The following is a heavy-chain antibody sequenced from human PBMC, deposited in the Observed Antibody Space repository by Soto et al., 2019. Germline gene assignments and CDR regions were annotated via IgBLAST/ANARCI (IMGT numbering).Heavy chain of an antibody. CDR2: ISYSGNT. D-gene: IGHD3-22*01. Sequence: SETLSLTCTVSGGSISSYHWNWIRQPPGKGLEWIGYISYSGNTNYNPSLQSRVTISLDASKKQFSLKLSSVTAADTAVYFCARERTNYYDSGPYFDYWGQGTLVTVSS. CDR3: ARERTNYYDSGPYFDY. V-gene: IGHV4-59*01. CDR1: GGSISSYH. J-gene: IGHJ4*02.